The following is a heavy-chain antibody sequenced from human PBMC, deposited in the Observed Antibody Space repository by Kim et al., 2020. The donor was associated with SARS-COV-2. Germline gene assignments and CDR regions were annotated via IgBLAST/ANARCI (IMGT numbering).Heavy chain of an antibody. CDR1: GGSFTGFY. V-gene: IGHV4-34*01. J-gene: IGHJ1*01. Sequence: SETLSLTCGVSGGSFTGFYWNWIRQPSGKGPEWIGEISHRGITTYNPSLKSRVSISLDTSKKQFSLNLTSVTAADTAVYYCARRGVVAPSLWGQGTLVIVSS. CDR3: ARRGVVAPSL. D-gene: IGHD5-12*01. CDR2: ISHRGIT.